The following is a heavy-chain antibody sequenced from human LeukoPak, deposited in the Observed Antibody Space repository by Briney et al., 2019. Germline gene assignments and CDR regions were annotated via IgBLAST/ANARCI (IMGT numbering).Heavy chain of an antibody. CDR1: GYSFTSYW. V-gene: IGHV5-51*01. J-gene: IGHJ4*02. CDR2: IYPGDSDT. Sequence: GESLKISCKGSGYSFTSYWIGWVRQMPGKGLEWMGIIYPGDSDTRYSPSFQGQVTISADKSISTAYLQWSSLKASDTAMYYCARMASGTLSSSGYCFDYWGQGTLVTVSS. D-gene: IGHD3-22*01. CDR3: ARMASGTLSSSGYCFDY.